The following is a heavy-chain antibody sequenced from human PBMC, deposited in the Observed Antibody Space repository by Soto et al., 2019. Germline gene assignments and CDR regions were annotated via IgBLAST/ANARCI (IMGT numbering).Heavy chain of an antibody. CDR3: AKDNPTIAY. J-gene: IGHJ4*02. Sequence: QVQLVESGGGVVQPGRSLRLSCAVSGFTFSSSGMHWVRQAPGKGLEWVAIISNDGSDKYYADSVEGRFTISRDNSKNTLFLQMNSLRPEDTAVYYCAKDNPTIAYWGQGTLVTVSS. CDR2: ISNDGSDK. V-gene: IGHV3-30*18. D-gene: IGHD1-1*01. CDR1: GFTFSSSG.